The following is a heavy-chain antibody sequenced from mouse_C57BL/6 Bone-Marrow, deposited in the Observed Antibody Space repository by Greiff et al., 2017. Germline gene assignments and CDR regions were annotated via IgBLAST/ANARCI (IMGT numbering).Heavy chain of an antibody. CDR3: ARDRGGVPFYWYVDV. CDR2: ISYDGSN. J-gene: IGHJ1*03. V-gene: IGHV3-6*01. Sequence: ESGPGLVKPSQSLSLTCSVTGYSITSGYYWNWIRQFPGNKLEWMGYISYDGSNNYNPSLKNRISITRDTSKNQFFLKLNSVTTEDTATYYCARDRGGVPFYWYVDVWGTGTTVTVSS. D-gene: IGHD2-14*01. CDR1: GYSITSGYY.